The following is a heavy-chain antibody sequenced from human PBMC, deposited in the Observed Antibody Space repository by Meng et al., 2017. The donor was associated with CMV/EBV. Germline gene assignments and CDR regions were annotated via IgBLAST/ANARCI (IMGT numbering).Heavy chain of an antibody. CDR2: ISWNSGSI. Sequence: SLKISCAASGFTFDDYAMHWVRQAPGKGLEWVSGISWNSGSIGYADSVKGRFTISRDNAKNSLYLQMNGLRAEDTALYYCAKDMGEGIQLWSWGMDVWGQGTTVTAP. CDR1: GFTFDDYA. CDR3: AKDMGEGIQLWSWGMDV. D-gene: IGHD5-18*01. J-gene: IGHJ6*02. V-gene: IGHV3-9*01.